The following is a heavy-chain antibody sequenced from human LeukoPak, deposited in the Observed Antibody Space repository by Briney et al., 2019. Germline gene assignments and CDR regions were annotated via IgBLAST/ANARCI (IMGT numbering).Heavy chain of an antibody. CDR1: GGSFSGCY. J-gene: IGHJ4*02. CDR2: INHSGST. Sequence: SETLSLTCAVYGGSFSGCYWSWIRQPPGKGLEWIGEINHSGSTNYNPSLKSRVTTSVDTSKNQFSLKLSSVTAADTAVYYCARGGRQQQLVLSFVDYWGQGTLVTVSS. CDR3: ARGGRQQQLVLSFVDY. D-gene: IGHD6-13*01. V-gene: IGHV4-34*01.